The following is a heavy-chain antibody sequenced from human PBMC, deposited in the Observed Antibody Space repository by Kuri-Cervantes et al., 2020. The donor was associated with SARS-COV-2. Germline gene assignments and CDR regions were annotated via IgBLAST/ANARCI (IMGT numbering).Heavy chain of an antibody. V-gene: IGHV1-2*04. J-gene: IGHJ6*02. CDR1: GYTLTELS. D-gene: IGHD6-19*01. CDR3: ARDRGSSGWWWVYYYYGMDV. CDR2: INPNSGGS. Sequence: AGVTVSCKVSGYTLTELSVHWVRPAPGQGLEWMGWINPNSGGSNYAQKFHGWVTMTRDTSISTAYMELSRLRSEDTAVYYCARDRGSSGWWWVYYYYGMDVWGQGTTVTVSS.